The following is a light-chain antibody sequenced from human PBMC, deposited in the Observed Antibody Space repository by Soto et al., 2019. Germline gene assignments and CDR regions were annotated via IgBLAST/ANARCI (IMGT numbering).Light chain of an antibody. CDR2: ANS. J-gene: IGLJ7*01. V-gene: IGLV1-40*01. CDR1: SSNIGAGYD. CDR3: QSHDSSLSGYV. Sequence: QSVLTQPPSVSGAPGQRVTISCTGSSSNIGAGYDVHWYQQLPGTAPKLLIYANSNRPSGVPDRFSGSKSGTSASLAITGLQAEDEADYYCQSHDSSLSGYVFGTGTQLTVL.